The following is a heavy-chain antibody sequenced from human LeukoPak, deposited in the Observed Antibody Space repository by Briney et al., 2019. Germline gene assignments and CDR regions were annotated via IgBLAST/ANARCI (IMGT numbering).Heavy chain of an antibody. CDR2: ISGDGGST. Sequence: GGSLRLSCAASGFTFDGYAMHWVRQAPGKGLEWVSLISGDGGSTYYADSVKGRFTISRDNSKNSLYLQMNSLRTEDTALYYCAKDMNDFWSGYSSFDYWGQGTLVTVSS. D-gene: IGHD3-3*01. CDR3: AKDMNDFWSGYSSFDY. J-gene: IGHJ4*02. V-gene: IGHV3-43*02. CDR1: GFTFDGYA.